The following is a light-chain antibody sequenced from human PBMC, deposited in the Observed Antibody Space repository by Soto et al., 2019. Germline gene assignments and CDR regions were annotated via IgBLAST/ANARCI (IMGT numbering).Light chain of an antibody. CDR3: SSYTTSNTRQIV. Sequence: QYALTQPASLSGSPGQSITISCTGTSSDVGGYNYVSWYQHHPGKAPKLMIFDVSNRPSGVSNRFSGSKSGNTASLTISGLQPEDEADYYCSSYTTSNTRQIVFGTGTKVTVL. CDR1: SSDVGGYNY. CDR2: DVS. J-gene: IGLJ1*01. V-gene: IGLV2-14*03.